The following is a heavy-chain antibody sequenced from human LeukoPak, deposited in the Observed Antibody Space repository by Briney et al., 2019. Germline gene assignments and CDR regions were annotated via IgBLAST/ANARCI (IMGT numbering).Heavy chain of an antibody. D-gene: IGHD2-2*01. V-gene: IGHV4-59*01. Sequence: SETLSLTCTVSGGSISNYYCSWARQPPGKGLEWIGYIYYSGSANYNPSLRSRVTMSVDTSKNQFSLKLSSVTPADTAVYYCARDGGCGSSTGCYPDAFHIWGQGTMVTVSS. CDR1: GGSISNYY. CDR2: IYYSGSA. CDR3: ARDGGCGSSTGCYPDAFHI. J-gene: IGHJ3*02.